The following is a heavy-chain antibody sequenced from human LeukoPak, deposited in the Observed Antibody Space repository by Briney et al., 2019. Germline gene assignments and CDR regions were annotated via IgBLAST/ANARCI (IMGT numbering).Heavy chain of an antibody. CDR3: ARGSVAGDDDAFDI. J-gene: IGHJ3*02. CDR2: IYTSGST. Sequence: ASETLSLTCTVSGGSISSYYWSWIRQPAGKGLEWIGRIYTSGSTNYNPSLKSRVTMSVDTSKNQFSLKLSSVTAADTAVYYCARGSVAGDDDAFDIWGQGTMVTVSS. CDR1: GGSISSYY. V-gene: IGHV4-4*07. D-gene: IGHD6-19*01.